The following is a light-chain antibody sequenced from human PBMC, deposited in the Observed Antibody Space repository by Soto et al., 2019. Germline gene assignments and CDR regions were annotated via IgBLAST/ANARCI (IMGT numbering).Light chain of an antibody. Sequence: QSVLTQPPSATGTPGQRVTISCSGSISNIGSNTVNWYQQLPGAAPKLLIYTNNQRPSGVPDRFSGSKSGTSASLAISGLLSEDEADYYCASWKTSLDGLYVFGTGTKVTVL. J-gene: IGLJ1*01. CDR1: ISNIGSNT. CDR2: TNN. V-gene: IGLV1-44*01. CDR3: ASWKTSLDGLYV.